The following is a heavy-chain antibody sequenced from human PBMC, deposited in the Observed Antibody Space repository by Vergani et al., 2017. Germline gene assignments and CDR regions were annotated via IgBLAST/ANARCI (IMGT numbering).Heavy chain of an antibody. CDR2: INHSGST. Sequence: QVQLQQWGAGQLKTSETLSLTCAVYGGSFSGYYWSWIRQPPGKGLEWIGEINHSGSTNYNPSLKSRVTISVDTSKNQFSLKLSSVTAADTAVYYCAVLEAAAAATRYWGQGTLVTVSS. CDR3: AVLEAAAAATRY. V-gene: IGHV4-34*01. CDR1: GGSFSGYY. J-gene: IGHJ4*02. D-gene: IGHD6-13*01.